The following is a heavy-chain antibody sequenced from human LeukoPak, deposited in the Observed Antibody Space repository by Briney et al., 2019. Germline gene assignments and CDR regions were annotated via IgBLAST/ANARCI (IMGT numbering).Heavy chain of an antibody. J-gene: IGHJ4*02. D-gene: IGHD5-12*01. CDR1: GYTFTGYY. V-gene: IGHV1-2*02. CDR3: SRGIIGGYDFDY. CDR2: INSNSGAT. Sequence: ASVKVSCKASGYTFTGYYMHWVRRAAGQGLEWMGWINSNSGATNYARKFKDRVTMTRDTSISAAYMELSRLRSDDTATYYCSRGIIGGYDFDYWGQGPLVTVSS.